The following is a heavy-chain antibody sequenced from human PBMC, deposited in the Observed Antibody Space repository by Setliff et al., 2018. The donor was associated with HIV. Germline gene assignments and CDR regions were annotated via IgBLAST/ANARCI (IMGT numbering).Heavy chain of an antibody. D-gene: IGHD6-6*01. J-gene: IGHJ4*02. Sequence: ASVKVSCKASGYSFTNYDINWVRQATGQGLEWMGWMNTNTGNTGYAQKFQGRVTLTRNTSIGTAYMEVSSLGSDDTAVYYCARAETFIAARNSRLDYWGQGTLVTVSS. CDR1: GYSFTNYD. CDR2: MNTNTGNT. CDR3: ARAETFIAARNSRLDY. V-gene: IGHV1-8*02.